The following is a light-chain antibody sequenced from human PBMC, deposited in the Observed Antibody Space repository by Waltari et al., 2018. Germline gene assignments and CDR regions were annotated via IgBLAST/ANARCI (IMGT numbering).Light chain of an antibody. CDR3: SSYTSSTLNV. Sequence: QSALTQPASVSGSPGQSITISCTGSRSDIGDYTYFSWYQQHPGNAPKLIIYEIHNRPSGVSSRFSGSKSGTTASLTISGLQTEDEADYFCSSYTSSTLNVFGSGTRVTVL. CDR1: RSDIGDYTY. CDR2: EIH. V-gene: IGLV2-14*03. J-gene: IGLJ1*01.